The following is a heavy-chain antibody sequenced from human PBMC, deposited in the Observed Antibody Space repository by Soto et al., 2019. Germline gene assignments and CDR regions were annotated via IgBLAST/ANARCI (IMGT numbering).Heavy chain of an antibody. D-gene: IGHD2-8*01. Sequence: EVQLVESGGGLIQPGGSLRLSCAASGFTVSSNYMSWVRQAPGKGLEWVSVIHSGGSTYYADSVKGRFTISRDNSKNTLYLQMNSLRAEDTAVYYCAREGSNGYYYYYGMDVWGQGTTVTVSS. V-gene: IGHV3-53*01. CDR3: AREGSNGYYYYYGMDV. CDR1: GFTVSSNY. CDR2: IHSGGST. J-gene: IGHJ6*02.